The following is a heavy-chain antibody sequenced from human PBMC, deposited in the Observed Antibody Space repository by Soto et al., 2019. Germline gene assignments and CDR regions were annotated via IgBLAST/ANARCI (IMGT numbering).Heavy chain of an antibody. CDR2: ISGSGGST. V-gene: IGHV3-23*01. CDR1: GFTFSSYA. D-gene: IGHD2-2*01. Sequence: GGSLRLSCASSGFTFSSYAMSWVRQAPGKGLEWVSAISGSGGSTYYADSVKGRFTISRDNSKNTLYLQMNSLRAEDTAVYYCAKNLRYAFAVVPAHFDYWGQGTLVT. J-gene: IGHJ4*02. CDR3: AKNLRYAFAVVPAHFDY.